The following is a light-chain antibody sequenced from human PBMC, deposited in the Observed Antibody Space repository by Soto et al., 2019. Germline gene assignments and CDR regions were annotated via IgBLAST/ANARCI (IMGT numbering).Light chain of an antibody. Sequence: AIQVTQSPSSLSASLLDSVTITCRASQAIRTALGWYQQKPGKAPKLLIYAASTLQGGVPPRFSGSGSGTDFTLTISSLQPEDFATYYCLLDFSYFWAFGQGTNVDI. CDR2: AAS. V-gene: IGKV1-6*01. J-gene: IGKJ1*01. CDR1: QAIRTA. CDR3: LLDFSYFWA.